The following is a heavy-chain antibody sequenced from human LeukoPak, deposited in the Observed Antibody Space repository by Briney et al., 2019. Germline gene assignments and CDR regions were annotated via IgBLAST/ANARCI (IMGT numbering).Heavy chain of an antibody. J-gene: IGHJ5*02. CDR3: ARAGDVVVTAGIPFDP. Sequence: AGSLRLSCAASGFTFSDYYMSWIRQAPGKGLEWVSYISSSSSYTNYADSVKGRFTISRDNAKNSLYLQMNSLRAEDTAVYYCARAGDVVVTAGIPFDPWGQGTLVTVSS. CDR1: GFTFSDYY. V-gene: IGHV3-11*06. CDR2: ISSSSSYT. D-gene: IGHD2-21*02.